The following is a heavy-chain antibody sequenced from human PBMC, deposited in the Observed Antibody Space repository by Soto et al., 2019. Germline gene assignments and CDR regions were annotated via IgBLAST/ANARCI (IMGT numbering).Heavy chain of an antibody. J-gene: IGHJ4*02. CDR2: MYYSGST. V-gene: IGHV4-39*01. CDR3: ATHVPGDIAVVVATTERYFAY. D-gene: IGHD2-15*01. Sequence: QLQLQESGPGLVKPSETLSLTCSVSGASISSSYFWAWIRQPPGKGLEWIGRMYYSGSTYYNPSLQLPVTLPVHPSKNQFPLKLSSVTAADAAVSYCATHVPGDIAVVVATTERYFAYWGQGTLVTVSS. CDR1: GASISSSYF.